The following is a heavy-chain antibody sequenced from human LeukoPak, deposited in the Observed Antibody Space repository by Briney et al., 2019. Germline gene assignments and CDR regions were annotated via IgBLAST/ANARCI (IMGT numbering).Heavy chain of an antibody. CDR1: GFTFSSYW. J-gene: IGHJ3*02. CDR2: IKQDGSEK. Sequence: PGGSLILSCAASGFTFSSYWMSWVRQAPGKGLEWVANIKQDGSEKYYVDSVKGRFTISRDNAKNSLYLQMNSLRAEDTAVYYCARDREATIGSGSAFDIWGQGTMVTVSS. CDR3: ARDREATIGSGSAFDI. V-gene: IGHV3-7*01. D-gene: IGHD3-10*01.